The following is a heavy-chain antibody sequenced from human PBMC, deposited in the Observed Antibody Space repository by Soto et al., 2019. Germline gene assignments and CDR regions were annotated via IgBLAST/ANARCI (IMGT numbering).Heavy chain of an antibody. V-gene: IGHV4-39*01. CDR3: ARPEPYYDFWSGSQTYYMDV. J-gene: IGHJ6*03. CDR1: GGSISSSSYY. D-gene: IGHD3-3*01. Sequence: QLQLQESGPGLVKPSETLSLTCTVSGGSISSSSYYWGWIRQPPGKGLEWIGSIYYSGSTYYNPSLKSPVTISVDTSKNQFSLKLSSVTAADTAVYYCARPEPYYDFWSGSQTYYMDVWGKGTTVTVSS. CDR2: IYYSGST.